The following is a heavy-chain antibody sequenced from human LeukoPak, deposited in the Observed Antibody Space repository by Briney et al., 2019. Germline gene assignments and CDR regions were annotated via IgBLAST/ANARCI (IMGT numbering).Heavy chain of an antibody. CDR1: GFAFSTYA. Sequence: GGSLRLSCVASGFAFSTYAISWVRRAPGKGLEWVSVIGGSGDSTYYADSVKGRFTISRDNSKNTLYLQMNSLRAEDTALYYCASSTAVAAYFVHWGQGTLATVSS. V-gene: IGHV3-23*01. D-gene: IGHD6-19*01. J-gene: IGHJ4*02. CDR2: IGGSGDST. CDR3: ASSTAVAAYFVH.